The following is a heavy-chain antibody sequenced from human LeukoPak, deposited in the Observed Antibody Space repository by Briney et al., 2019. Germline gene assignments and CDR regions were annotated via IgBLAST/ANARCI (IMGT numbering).Heavy chain of an antibody. V-gene: IGHV4-59*11. D-gene: IGHD6-13*01. CDR3: ARDQTRKAAPGSWFDP. CDR1: GDSISSHY. CDR2: MYYSGIT. J-gene: IGHJ5*02. Sequence: KPSETLSLTCTVSGDSISSHYWSWIRQPPGKGLEWIGYMYYSGITNYNPSLKSRVTISADTSKNQFSLGLTSVSAADTAVYYCARDQTRKAAPGSWFDPWGQGTLVTVSS.